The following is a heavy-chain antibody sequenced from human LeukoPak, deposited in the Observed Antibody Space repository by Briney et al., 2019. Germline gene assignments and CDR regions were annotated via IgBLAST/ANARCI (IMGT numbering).Heavy chain of an antibody. V-gene: IGHV1-2*02. Sequence: ASVKVSCKASGYTFTGYYMHWVRQAPGQGLGWMGWINPNSGGTNYAQKFQGRVTMTRDTSISTAYMELSRLRSDDTAVYYCAREPPPPIVVVPAAEGNNWFDPWGQGTLVTVSS. CDR2: INPNSGGT. D-gene: IGHD2-2*01. CDR1: GYTFTGYY. J-gene: IGHJ5*02. CDR3: AREPPPPIVVVPAAEGNNWFDP.